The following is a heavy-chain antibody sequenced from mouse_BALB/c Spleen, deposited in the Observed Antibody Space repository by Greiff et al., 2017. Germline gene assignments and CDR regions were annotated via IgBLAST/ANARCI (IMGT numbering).Heavy chain of an antibody. J-gene: IGHJ2*01. V-gene: IGHV5-17*02. CDR2: ISSGSSTI. CDR3: ARGGFITTVVVPFDY. Sequence: EVNVVESGGGLVQPGGSRKLSCAASGFTFSSFGMHWVRQAPEKGLEWVAYISSGSSTIYYADTVKGRFTISRDNPKNTLFLQMTSLRSEDTAMYYCARGGFITTVVVPFDYWGQGTTLTVSS. D-gene: IGHD1-1*01. CDR1: GFTFSSFG.